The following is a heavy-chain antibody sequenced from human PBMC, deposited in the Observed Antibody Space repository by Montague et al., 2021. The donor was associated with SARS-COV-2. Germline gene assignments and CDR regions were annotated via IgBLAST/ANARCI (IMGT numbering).Heavy chain of an antibody. CDR2: FDHSGDT. V-gene: IGHV4-59*11. CDR3: AREFRIELWQTNRYFGL. D-gene: IGHD3-16*01. J-gene: IGHJ2*01. Sequence: SETLSLTCSVYGGSISGHYWSWIRQPPGKGLEWIGNFDHSGDTKYNPSLKSRAAISVDTSKNHFALRLSSVTAADTAVYYCAREFRIELWQTNRYFGLWSRGTLVTVSS. CDR1: GGSISGHY.